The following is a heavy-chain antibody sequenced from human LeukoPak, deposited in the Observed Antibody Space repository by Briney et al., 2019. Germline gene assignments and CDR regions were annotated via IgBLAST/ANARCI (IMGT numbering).Heavy chain of an antibody. D-gene: IGHD5-18*01. J-gene: IGHJ4*02. CDR2: ISGSAIYT. CDR3: TRDAGTRLKYSFGYGDY. V-gene: IGHV3-23*01. CDR1: GFTFSSYG. Sequence: PGGSLRLSCTASGFTFSSYGMSWVRQAPGKGLEWVSAISGSAIYTYYADSVKGRFTISRDNSKNTLYLQMNSLRAEDTAVYYCTRDAGTRLKYSFGYGDYWGQGALVTVSA.